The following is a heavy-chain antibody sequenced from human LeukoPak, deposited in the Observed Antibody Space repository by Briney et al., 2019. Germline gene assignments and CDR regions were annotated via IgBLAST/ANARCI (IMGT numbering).Heavy chain of an antibody. CDR1: GDSITSNNYY. Sequence: KPSETLSLTCTVSGDSITSNNYYWGCIRQPPGKGLEWIASIYSSGSTYYNPSLKSRVTMSVDTFKNQFSLKLSSVTAADTVVYYCVRHVHTTRRWQTTTNWFDPWGQGTLVTVSS. CDR3: VRHVHTTRRWQTTTNWFDP. D-gene: IGHD1-1*01. J-gene: IGHJ5*02. CDR2: IYSSGST. V-gene: IGHV4-39*01.